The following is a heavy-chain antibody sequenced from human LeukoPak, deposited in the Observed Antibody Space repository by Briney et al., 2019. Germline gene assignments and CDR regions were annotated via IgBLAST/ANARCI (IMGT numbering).Heavy chain of an antibody. D-gene: IGHD3-22*01. V-gene: IGHV4-39*01. CDR3: ARRRYYDGSGYLE. Sequence: SETLSLTCSVSGDSVSRSDSYWDWIRQPPGKGLEWIGTTYYSGRTYYSPSLKSRVTMSVDPSNNQFSLTLRPVTAADTAVYYCARRRYYDGSGYLEWGQGTLLSVSS. CDR1: GDSVSRSDSY. J-gene: IGHJ1*01. CDR2: TYYSGRT.